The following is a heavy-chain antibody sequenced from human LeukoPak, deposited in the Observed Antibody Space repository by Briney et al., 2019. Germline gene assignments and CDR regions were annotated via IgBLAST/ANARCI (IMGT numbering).Heavy chain of an antibody. V-gene: IGHV3-30*18. Sequence: QPGGSLRLSCAVSGFTFSAYGMHWVRQAPGKGLEWVAIISYVGINKYYPDSVKGRFTISRDNSKNTLYLQMNSLRAEDTAVYYCAKDTRDDHHSDYWGQGTLVTVSS. CDR3: AKDTRDDHHSDY. CDR1: GFTFSAYG. J-gene: IGHJ4*02. CDR2: ISYVGINK. D-gene: IGHD1-14*01.